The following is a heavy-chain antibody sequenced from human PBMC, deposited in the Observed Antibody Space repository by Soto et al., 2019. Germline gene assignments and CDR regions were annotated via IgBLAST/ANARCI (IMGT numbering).Heavy chain of an antibody. D-gene: IGHD3-3*01. J-gene: IGHJ6*02. Sequence: ASVKVSCKASGYTFTSYYMHWVRQAPGQGLEWMGIINPSGGSTSYAQKFQGRVTMTRDRSTSTVYMELSSLRSEDTAVYYCARDQITRTSCPYWGAHFESGYCRGYGMDVWGQGTTVTGSS. CDR3: ARDQITRTSCPYWGAHFESGYCRGYGMDV. CDR1: GYTFTSYY. CDR2: INPSGGST. V-gene: IGHV1-46*01.